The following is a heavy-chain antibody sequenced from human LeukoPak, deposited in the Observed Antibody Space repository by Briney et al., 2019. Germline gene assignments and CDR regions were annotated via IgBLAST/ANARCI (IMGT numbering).Heavy chain of an antibody. CDR1: GGSIITTNW. V-gene: IGHV4-4*02. Sequence: SETLSLTCAVSGGSIITTNWWSWVRQPPGKGLEWIGEVHLNGATNYNPSLESRFSMSIDKSNNHLSLEVTSVTAADTAMYYCTREGGAFSPFGFWGQGTLVTVSS. J-gene: IGHJ4*02. D-gene: IGHD1-26*01. CDR2: VHLNGAT. CDR3: TREGGAFSPFGF.